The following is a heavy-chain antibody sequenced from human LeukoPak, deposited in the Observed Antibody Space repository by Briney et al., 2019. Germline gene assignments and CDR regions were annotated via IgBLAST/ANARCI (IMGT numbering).Heavy chain of an antibody. CDR1: GYSISSGYY. V-gene: IGHV4-38-2*01. Sequence: SETLSLTCAVSGYSISSGYYWGWIRQPLGKGLEWIGSIYHSGSTYYNPSLKSRVTISVDTSKNQFSLKLSSVTAADTAVYYCARGRYCSSTSCPYYFDYWGQGTLVTVSS. CDR3: ARGRYCSSTSCPYYFDY. CDR2: IYHSGST. J-gene: IGHJ4*02. D-gene: IGHD2-2*01.